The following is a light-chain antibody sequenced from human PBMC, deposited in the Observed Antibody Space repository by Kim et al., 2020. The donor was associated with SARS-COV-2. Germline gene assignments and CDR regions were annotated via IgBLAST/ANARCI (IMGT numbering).Light chain of an antibody. CDR2: DAS. CDR1: QSISSY. CDR3: QQRSTWPPWT. J-gene: IGKJ1*01. Sequence: EIVLTQSPGTLSLSPGERATLSCRASQSISSYLAWYQQKPGQAPRLLIYDASNRATGIPARFSGSGSGTEFTLTISSLEPEDFAVYYCQQRSTWPPWTFGQGTKVDIK. V-gene: IGKV3-11*01.